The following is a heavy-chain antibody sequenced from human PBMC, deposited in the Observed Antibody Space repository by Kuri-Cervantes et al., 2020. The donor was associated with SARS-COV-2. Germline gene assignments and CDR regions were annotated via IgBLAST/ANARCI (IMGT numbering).Heavy chain of an antibody. J-gene: IGHJ4*02. V-gene: IGHV3-23*01. CDR2: ISGSGGST. CDR1: GITFSSYA. Sequence: GSLRLSCAASGITFSSYAMSWVRQAPGKGLEWVSAISGSGGSTYYADSVKGRFTISRDNSKNTLYLQMNSLRAEDTAVYYCAKTAMVQGVIISGWIDYWGQGTLVTVSS. CDR3: AKTAMVQGVIISGWIDY. D-gene: IGHD3-10*01.